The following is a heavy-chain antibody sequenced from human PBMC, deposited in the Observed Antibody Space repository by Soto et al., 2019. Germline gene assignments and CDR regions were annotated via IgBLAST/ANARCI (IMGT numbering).Heavy chain of an antibody. J-gene: IGHJ4*02. CDR1: GFSLSDYA. CDR2: ISASGGSI. Sequence: PGGSLRLSCVGSGFSLSDYAMSWVRQIPGKGLEWVSAISASGGSIFYADSVKGRFTISRDLRNNTLFLQMNTLKAEDTAFYFCAKDGSGTYYRFFDTWGQGALVTVSS. V-gene: IGHV3-23*01. CDR3: AKDGSGTYYRFFDT. D-gene: IGHD3-3*01.